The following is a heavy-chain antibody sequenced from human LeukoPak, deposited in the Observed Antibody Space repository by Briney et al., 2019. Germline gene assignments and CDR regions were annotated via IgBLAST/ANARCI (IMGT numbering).Heavy chain of an antibody. D-gene: IGHD6-19*01. CDR1: GFTFSSYG. Sequence: GGSLRPSCAASGFTFSSYGMHWVRQAPGKGLEWVAVISYDGSNKYYADSVKGRFTISRDNSKNTLYLQMNSLRAEDTAVYYCAKDGGWYFDYWGQGTLVTVSS. J-gene: IGHJ4*02. CDR3: AKDGGWYFDY. V-gene: IGHV3-30*18. CDR2: ISYDGSNK.